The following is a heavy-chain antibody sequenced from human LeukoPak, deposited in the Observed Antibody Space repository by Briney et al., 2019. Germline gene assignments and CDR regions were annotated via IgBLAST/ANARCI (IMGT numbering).Heavy chain of an antibody. CDR1: GGSISSHY. V-gene: IGHV4-59*11. CDR3: ARVGQLRVLGYYYYYMDV. Sequence: SETLSLTCTVSGGSISSHYWSWIRQPPGKGLEWIGYIYYSGSTNYNPSLKSRVTISVDTSKHQCSLKLSSVTAAATAVYYCARVGQLRVLGYYYYYMDVWGKGTTVTVSS. D-gene: IGHD6-6*01. CDR2: IYYSGST. J-gene: IGHJ6*03.